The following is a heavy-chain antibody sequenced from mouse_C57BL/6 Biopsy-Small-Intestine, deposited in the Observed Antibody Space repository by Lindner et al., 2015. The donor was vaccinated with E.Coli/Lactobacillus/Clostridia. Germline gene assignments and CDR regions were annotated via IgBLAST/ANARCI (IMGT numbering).Heavy chain of an antibody. CDR3: ARSIYYSNYEDAMDY. CDR2: INPSSGYT. V-gene: IGHV1-7*01. Sequence: VQLQESGAELAKPGASVKLSCKASGYTFTSYWMHWVKQRPGQGLEWIGYINPSSGYTKYNQKFKDKATLTADKSSGTAYMQLSSLTYEDSAVYYCARSIYYSNYEDAMDYWGQGTSVTVSS. CDR1: GYTFTSYW. D-gene: IGHD2-5*01. J-gene: IGHJ4*01.